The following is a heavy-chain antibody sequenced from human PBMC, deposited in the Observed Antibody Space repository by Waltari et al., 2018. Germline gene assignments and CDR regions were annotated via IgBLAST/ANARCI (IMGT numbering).Heavy chain of an antibody. J-gene: IGHJ6*02. D-gene: IGHD1-1*01. CDR2: ITKTGDDT. V-gene: IGHV3-23*01. Sequence: EVPLLESGGGLVQPGGSLRLSCEASGFRFSDFAMRWVRPAPGRGLEWVAAITKTGDDTYYADSVRGRLTVSRDNSKNTLYVHMNSLRAEDAAVYYCATYNLGFIYYRGLDVWGQGTTVTVSS. CDR3: ATYNLGFIYYRGLDV. CDR1: GFRFSDFA.